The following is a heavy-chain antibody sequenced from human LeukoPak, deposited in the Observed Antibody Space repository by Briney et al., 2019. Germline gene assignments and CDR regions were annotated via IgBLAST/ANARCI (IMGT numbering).Heavy chain of an antibody. D-gene: IGHD6-6*01. CDR1: GGSISSGGYY. V-gene: IGHV4-30-2*01. J-gene: IGHJ3*02. Sequence: SETLSLTCTVSGGSISSGGYYWSWVRQPPGKGLEWIGYIYHSGSTYYNPSLKSRVTISVDRSKNQFSLKLSSVTAADTAVYYCARDLGAARPEAFDIWGQGTMVTVS. CDR3: ARDLGAARPEAFDI. CDR2: IYHSGST.